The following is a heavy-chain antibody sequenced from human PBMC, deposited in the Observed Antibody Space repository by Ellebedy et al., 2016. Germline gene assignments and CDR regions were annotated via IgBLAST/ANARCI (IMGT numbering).Heavy chain of an antibody. CDR3: ATDFYDSSGYLY. CDR2: IKSKTDGGTT. V-gene: IGHV3-15*07. J-gene: IGHJ4*02. D-gene: IGHD3-22*01. CDR1: GFTFNNAW. Sequence: GESLKISCAASGFTFNNAWMNWVRQAPGKGLEWVGRIKSKTDGGTTEYAAPVKGRFTISRDDSKNTLYLKIDSLKTEETGVYYCATDFYDSSGYLYWGQGTLVTVSS.